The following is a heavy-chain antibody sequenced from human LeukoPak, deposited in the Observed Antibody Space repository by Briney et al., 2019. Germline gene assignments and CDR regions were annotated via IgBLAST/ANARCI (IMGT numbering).Heavy chain of an antibody. CDR1: GFSFSDFY. CDR2: IGTISNPI. V-gene: IGHV3-11*01. CDR3: AREARGSGRDFDY. Sequence: GGSLILSCAASGFSFSDFYMSWIRQAPGMGLEWISYIGTISNPIYYADSVKGRFTISRDDAKNSLYLQMNSLRDEDTAVYFCAREARGSGRDFDYWGQGILV. D-gene: IGHD1-26*01. J-gene: IGHJ4*02.